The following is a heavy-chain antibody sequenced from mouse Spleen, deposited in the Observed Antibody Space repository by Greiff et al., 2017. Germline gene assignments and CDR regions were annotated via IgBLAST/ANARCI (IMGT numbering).Heavy chain of an antibody. J-gene: IGHJ4*01. CDR1: GYTFTDYN. Sequence: VQLQQSGPELVKPGASVKMSCKASGYTFTDYNMHWVKQSHGKSLEWIGYINPNNGGTSYNQKFKGKATLTVNKSSSTAYMELRSLTSEDSAVYYCARSGQLGLSMDYWGQGTSVTVSS. CDR3: ARSGQLGLSMDY. D-gene: IGHD3-2*01. V-gene: IGHV1-22*01. CDR2: INPNNGGT.